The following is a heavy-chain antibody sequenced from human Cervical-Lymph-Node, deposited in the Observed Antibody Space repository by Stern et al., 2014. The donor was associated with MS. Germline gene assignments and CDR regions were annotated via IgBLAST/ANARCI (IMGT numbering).Heavy chain of an antibody. V-gene: IGHV3-30-3*01. D-gene: IGHD6-25*01. Sequence: QVQLVQSGGGVVQSGRSLRLSCATSGFTFGRHSMHWVRQAPGKGLEWVAIISYDGSSQNYADSVKGRFTISRSNFNNTLFLQMNSLRVEDTAIYYCARPAAARYFDYWGQGSQVTVSS. CDR1: GFTFGRHS. J-gene: IGHJ4*02. CDR2: ISYDGSSQ. CDR3: ARPAAARYFDY.